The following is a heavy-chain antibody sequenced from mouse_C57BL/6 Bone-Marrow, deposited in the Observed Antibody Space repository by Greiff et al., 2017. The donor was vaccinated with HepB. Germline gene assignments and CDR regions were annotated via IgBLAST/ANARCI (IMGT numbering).Heavy chain of an antibody. CDR1: GYTFTSYW. D-gene: IGHD3-3*01. CDR3: ARFGDPTYYFDY. V-gene: IGHV1-50*01. CDR2: IDPSDSYT. J-gene: IGHJ2*01. Sequence: VQLQQPGAELVKPGASVKLSCKASGYTFTSYWMQWVKQRPGQGLEWIGEIDPSDSYTNYNQKFKGKATLTVDTSSSTAYMQLSSLTSEDSAVYYCARFGDPTYYFDYWGQGTTLTVSS.